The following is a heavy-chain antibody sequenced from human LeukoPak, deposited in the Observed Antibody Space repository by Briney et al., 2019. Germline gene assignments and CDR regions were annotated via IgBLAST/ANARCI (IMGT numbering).Heavy chain of an antibody. CDR2: IYYSGST. Sequence: PSETLSLTCTVSGGSISSYYWSWIRQPPGKGLEWIGYIYYSGSTNYNPSLKSRVTISVDTSKNQFSLKLSSVTAADTAVYYCARDRGQGYSGSYVYWGQGTLVTASS. CDR1: GGSISSYY. V-gene: IGHV4-59*01. CDR3: ARDRGQGYSGSYVY. J-gene: IGHJ4*02. D-gene: IGHD1-26*01.